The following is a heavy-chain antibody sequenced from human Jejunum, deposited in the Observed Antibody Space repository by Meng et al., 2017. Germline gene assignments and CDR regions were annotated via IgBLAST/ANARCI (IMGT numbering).Heavy chain of an antibody. D-gene: IGHD2-21*02. Sequence: GESLKISCAASGFTFGSYWMHWVRQVPGKGLVWVSRINSDGSSTSYADSVKGRFSISRGNAKNTLSLQMNSLRAEDTAVYYCARGAVTGQRSDFWGQGTLVTVSS. J-gene: IGHJ4*02. CDR1: GFTFGSYW. CDR3: ARGAVTGQRSDF. V-gene: IGHV3-74*01. CDR2: INSDGSST.